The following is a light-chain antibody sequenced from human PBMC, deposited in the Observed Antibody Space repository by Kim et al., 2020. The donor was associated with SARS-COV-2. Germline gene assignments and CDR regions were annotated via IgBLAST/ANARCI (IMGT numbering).Light chain of an antibody. V-gene: IGLV1-47*01. CDR1: SSTIRGRY. CDR2: RNN. Sequence: GQRFTFPCSGSSSTIRGRYLYWYQHLPGTSPKLLIYRNNPRPSGVPDRFSGSKSGTSASLAISWLQSEDEADYFCAAWDDSLSSWVFGGGTQLTVL. J-gene: IGLJ3*02. CDR3: AAWDDSLSSWV.